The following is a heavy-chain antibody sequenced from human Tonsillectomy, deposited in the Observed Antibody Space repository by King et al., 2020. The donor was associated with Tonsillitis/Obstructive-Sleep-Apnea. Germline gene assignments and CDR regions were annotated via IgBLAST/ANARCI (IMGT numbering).Heavy chain of an antibody. CDR1: GGSITSTNHH. V-gene: IGHV4-39*01. D-gene: IGHD1-26*01. CDR3: ARRHSETYSDEFYDY. J-gene: IGHJ4*02. CDR2: IYFSGFT. Sequence: QLQESGPGLVKPSETLSLTCSVSGGSITSTNHHWDWIRQVPGKGLEWIGGIYFSGFTRYNPSLKSRVTIPVDTSKNQFSLKVSSVTAADTAVYYCARRHSETYSDEFYDYWGQGTLVTVSS.